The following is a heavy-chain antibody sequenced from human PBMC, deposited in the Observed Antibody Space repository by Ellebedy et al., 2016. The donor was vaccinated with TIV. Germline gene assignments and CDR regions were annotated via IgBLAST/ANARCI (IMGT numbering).Heavy chain of an antibody. D-gene: IGHD3-16*02. CDR1: GYTFTSYG. V-gene: IGHV1-18*01. J-gene: IGHJ4*02. Sequence: AASVKVSCKASGYTFTSYGISWVRQAPGQGLEWMGWISAYNGNTNYAQKLQGRVIMTTDTSTSTAYMELRSLRSDDTAVYYCARDQGDDYVWGSYLDYWGQGTLVTVSS. CDR3: ARDQGDDYVWGSYLDY. CDR2: ISAYNGNT.